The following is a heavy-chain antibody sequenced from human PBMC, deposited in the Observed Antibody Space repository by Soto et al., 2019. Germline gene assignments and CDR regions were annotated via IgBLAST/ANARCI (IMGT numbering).Heavy chain of an antibody. CDR1: GGSISSGGYY. V-gene: IGHV4-31*03. Sequence: SETLSLTCTVSGGSISSGGYYWSWIRQHPGKGLEWIGYIYYSGSTYYNPSLKSRVTISVDTSKNQFSLKLSSVTAADTAVYYCARGLSMPGWFDPWGQGTLVTVSS. D-gene: IGHD2-2*01. CDR3: ARGLSMPGWFDP. J-gene: IGHJ5*02. CDR2: IYYSGST.